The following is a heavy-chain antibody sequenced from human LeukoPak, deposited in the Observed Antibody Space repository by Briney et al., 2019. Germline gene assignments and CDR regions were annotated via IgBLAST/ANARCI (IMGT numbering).Heavy chain of an antibody. CDR2: ITSSSYI. CDR3: ARAKWVGTTDNWFDP. V-gene: IGHV3-21*01. D-gene: IGHD1-1*01. J-gene: IGHJ5*02. CDR1: GFTFSSYE. Sequence: GGSLRLSCAASGFTFSSYEMNWVRQAPGRGLEWVSSITSSSYIYYGDSVKGRFTISRDNAKNSLYLQMNSLRAEDTAVYYCARAKWVGTTDNWFDPWGQGTLVTVSS.